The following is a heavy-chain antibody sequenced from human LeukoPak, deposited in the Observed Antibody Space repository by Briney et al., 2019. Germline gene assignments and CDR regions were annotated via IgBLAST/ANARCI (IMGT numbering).Heavy chain of an antibody. CDR2: ISSSSTSI. J-gene: IGHJ4*02. V-gene: IGHV3-48*02. CDR1: GFTFSSHS. CDR3: ARDFPSTVVKFDY. Sequence: PGGSLRLSCAASGFTFSSHSMNWVRQAPGKGLEWISYISSSSTSIYYADSVKGRFTISRGNAKNSLYLQMNSLRDEDTAVYYCARDFPSTVVKFDYWGQGTLVTVSS. D-gene: IGHD4-23*01.